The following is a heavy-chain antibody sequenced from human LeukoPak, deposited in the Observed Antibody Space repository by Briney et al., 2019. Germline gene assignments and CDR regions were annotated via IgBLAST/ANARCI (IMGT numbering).Heavy chain of an antibody. V-gene: IGHV3-48*03. D-gene: IGHD3-22*01. Sequence: PGGSLRLSCAASGFTFSSYEMNWVRQAPGKGLECVSYISSSGSTIYYADSVKGRFTISRDNAKNSLYLQMNSLRAEDTAVYYCGRGRYYYDSSGYYAAYFDYWGQGTLVTVSS. CDR2: ISSSGSTI. CDR3: GRGRYYYDSSGYYAAYFDY. CDR1: GFTFSSYE. J-gene: IGHJ4*02.